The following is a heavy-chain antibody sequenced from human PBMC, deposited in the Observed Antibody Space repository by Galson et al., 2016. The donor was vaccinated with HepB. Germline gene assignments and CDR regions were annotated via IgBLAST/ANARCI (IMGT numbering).Heavy chain of an antibody. J-gene: IGHJ4*02. CDR2: SSQDESNE. Sequence: SLRLSCAASGFTLESYGMHWVRQAPGKGLEWVAVSSQDESNEYSADSVKGRFTIPRDNSKNTLYLQMNSLRAEDTAVYYCTATNDYAWGSYRAPFDYWGQGTLVTVSS. CDR1: GFTLESYG. D-gene: IGHD3-16*02. V-gene: IGHV3-30*03. CDR3: TATNDYAWGSYRAPFDY.